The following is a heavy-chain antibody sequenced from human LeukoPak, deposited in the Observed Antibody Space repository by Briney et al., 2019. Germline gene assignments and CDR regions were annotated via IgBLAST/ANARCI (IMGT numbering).Heavy chain of an antibody. Sequence: GGSLRLSCAASGFTFSSYSMSWVRQAPGKGLQWVSGIGATTSYADSVKGRFTVSRDNSKNTVHLQMNSLRVEDTAVYYCATSRGSVWGQGTLVTVSS. CDR1: GFTFSSYS. J-gene: IGHJ4*02. CDR2: IGATT. V-gene: IGHV3-23*01. D-gene: IGHD3-16*01. CDR3: ATSRGSV.